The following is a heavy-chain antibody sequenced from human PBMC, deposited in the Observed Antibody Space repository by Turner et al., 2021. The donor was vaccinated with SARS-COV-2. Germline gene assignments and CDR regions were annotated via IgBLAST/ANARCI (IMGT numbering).Heavy chain of an antibody. CDR3: AIKLWYISGWYAVDP. V-gene: IGHV4-34*01. D-gene: IGHD6-19*01. CDR1: GVSFLGYY. Sequence: QVQLQQWGAGRLKPSETLSLTCAVYGVSFLGYYWSWIRQPPGKGLEWIGEINHSGSTNYNPSLKSRVTISVDTSKNQFSLKLSSVTAADTAVYYCAIKLWYISGWYAVDPWGQGTLVTVSS. CDR2: INHSGST. J-gene: IGHJ5*02.